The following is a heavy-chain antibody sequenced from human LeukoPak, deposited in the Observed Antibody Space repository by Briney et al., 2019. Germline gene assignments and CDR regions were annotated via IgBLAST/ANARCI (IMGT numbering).Heavy chain of an antibody. D-gene: IGHD5-18*01. CDR3: ARGLQLWLVLPSSY. CDR2: IIPILGIA. J-gene: IGHJ4*02. CDR1: GGTFSSYA. Sequence: GASVKVSCKASGGTFSSYAISWVRQAPGQGLEWMGRIIPILGIANYAQKFQGRVTMTRDTSTSTVYMELSSLRSEDTAVYYCARGLQLWLVLPSSYWGQGTLVTVSS. V-gene: IGHV1-69*04.